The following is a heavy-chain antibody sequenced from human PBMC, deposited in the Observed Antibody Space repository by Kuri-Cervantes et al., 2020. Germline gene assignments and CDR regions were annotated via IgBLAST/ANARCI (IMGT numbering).Heavy chain of an antibody. J-gene: IGHJ3*02. CDR3: ARFVVVVAGPPRIAVADPYPTDDAFDI. CDR2: IIPIFGTA. CDR1: GGTFSSYA. D-gene: IGHD2-15*01. Sequence: SVKVSCKASGGTFSSYAISWVRQAPGQGLEWMGGIIPIFGTANYAQKFQGRVTITADESTSTAYMELSSLRSEDTAVYYCARFVVVVAGPPRIAVADPYPTDDAFDIWGQGTMVTVSS. V-gene: IGHV1-69*13.